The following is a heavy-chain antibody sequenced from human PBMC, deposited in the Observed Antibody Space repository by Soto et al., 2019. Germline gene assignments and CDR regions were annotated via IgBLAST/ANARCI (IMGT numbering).Heavy chain of an antibody. CDR3: AKGPRLLQTGYFDY. CDR2: ISGGGAGR. Sequence: GGSLRLSCAASGFTFSSYAMSWVRQAPGKGLEWVSGISGGGAGRDYADSVKGRFTISRDNSKNTLYLQMNSLRAEDTAVYYCAKGPRLLQTGYFDYRGQGTLVTVSS. J-gene: IGHJ4*02. V-gene: IGHV3-23*01. D-gene: IGHD2-15*01. CDR1: GFTFSSYA.